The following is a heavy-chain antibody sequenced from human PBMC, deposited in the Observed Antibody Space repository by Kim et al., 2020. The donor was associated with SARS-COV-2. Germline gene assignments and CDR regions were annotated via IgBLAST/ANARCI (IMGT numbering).Heavy chain of an antibody. Sequence: SETLSLTCTVSGGSISSSSYYWGWIRQPPGKGLEWIGSIYYSGSTYYNPSLKSRVTISVDTSKNQFSLKLSSVTAADTAVYYCARVQIKQWLVLYWGQGTLVTVSS. D-gene: IGHD6-19*01. CDR3: ARVQIKQWLVLY. V-gene: IGHV4-39*07. J-gene: IGHJ4*02. CDR1: GGSISSSSYY. CDR2: IYYSGST.